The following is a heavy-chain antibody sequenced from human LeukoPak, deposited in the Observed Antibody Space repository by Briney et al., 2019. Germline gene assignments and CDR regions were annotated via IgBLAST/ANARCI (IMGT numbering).Heavy chain of an antibody. Sequence: SETLSLTCAVYGGSFSGYYWSWVRQPPGKGLEWIGEINHSGSTNYNPSLKSRVTISVDTSKNQFSLKLSSVTAADTAVYYCASVEVVVVTNSDAFDIWGQGTMVTVSS. J-gene: IGHJ3*02. CDR1: GGSFSGYY. CDR3: ASVEVVVVTNSDAFDI. D-gene: IGHD3-22*01. CDR2: INHSGST. V-gene: IGHV4-34*01.